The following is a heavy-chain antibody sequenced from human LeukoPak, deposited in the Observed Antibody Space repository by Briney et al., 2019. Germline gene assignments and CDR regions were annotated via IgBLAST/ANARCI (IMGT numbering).Heavy chain of an antibody. Sequence: PSETLSLTCTVSGGSISSYYWSWIRQPPGKGLEWIGYIYYSGSTNYNPSLKSRVTISVDTSKNQFSLKLSSVTAADTAVYYCARDSSGYYPPVVFDPWGQGTLVTVSS. D-gene: IGHD3-22*01. CDR1: GGSISSYY. CDR2: IYYSGST. CDR3: ARDSSGYYPPVVFDP. J-gene: IGHJ5*02. V-gene: IGHV4-59*01.